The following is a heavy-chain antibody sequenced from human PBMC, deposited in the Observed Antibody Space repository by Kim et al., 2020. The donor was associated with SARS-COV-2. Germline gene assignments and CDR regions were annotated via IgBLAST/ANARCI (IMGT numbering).Heavy chain of an antibody. CDR2: ISSSSSTI. CDR3: AIQTLGGTTSYGMDV. V-gene: IGHV3-48*02. D-gene: IGHD3-16*01. CDR1: GFTFSSYS. J-gene: IGHJ6*02. Sequence: GGSLRLSCAASGFTFSSYSMNWVRQAPGKGLEWVSYISSSSSTIYYAVSVKGRFTISRDNANNSLYLQMNSLRDEDTAVYYCAIQTLGGTTSYGMDVWGQGTTVTVSS.